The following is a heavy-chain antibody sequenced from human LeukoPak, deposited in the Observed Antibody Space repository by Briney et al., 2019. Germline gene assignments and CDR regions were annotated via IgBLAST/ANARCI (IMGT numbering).Heavy chain of an antibody. V-gene: IGHV4-59*01. CDR1: GGSIGSYY. CDR3: ARATSGYYFDF. CDR2: VSYSGST. Sequence: SETLSLTCTVSGGSIGSYYWNWIRQPPGKGLEWIGYVSYSGSTNYNPSLKSRVTMSVDKSKNQFSLKLSSVTAADTAVYFCARATSGYYFDFWDREPWSSSPQ. D-gene: IGHD3-22*01. J-gene: IGHJ4*02.